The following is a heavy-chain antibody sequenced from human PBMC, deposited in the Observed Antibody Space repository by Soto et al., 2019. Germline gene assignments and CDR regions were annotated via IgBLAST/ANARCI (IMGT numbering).Heavy chain of an antibody. V-gene: IGHV3-30-3*01. CDR1: GFTFSSYA. Sequence: GGSLRLSCAASGFTFSSYAMHWVRQAPGKGLEWVAVISYDGSNKYYADSVKGRFTISRDNSKNTLYLQMNSLRAEDTAVYYCARDGLMYYYGSGSSPYYYYYGMDVWGQGTTVTVSS. CDR2: ISYDGSNK. CDR3: ARDGLMYYYGSGSSPYYYYYGMDV. D-gene: IGHD3-10*01. J-gene: IGHJ6*02.